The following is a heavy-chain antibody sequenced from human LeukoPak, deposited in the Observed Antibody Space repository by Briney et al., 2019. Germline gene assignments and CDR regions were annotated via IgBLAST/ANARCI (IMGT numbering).Heavy chain of an antibody. J-gene: IGHJ4*02. Sequence: ASVKVSCKASGYTFTRYYMHWVRQAPGQGLESMGRINPNSGGTNYASRFQGRVTMTRDTSISTAYMERSRLRSDDTAVYYCARRMEMANPIGYYFDYWGQGTLVTVSS. V-gene: IGHV1-2*06. CDR2: INPNSGGT. CDR3: ARRMEMANPIGYYFDY. D-gene: IGHD5-24*01. CDR1: GYTFTRYY.